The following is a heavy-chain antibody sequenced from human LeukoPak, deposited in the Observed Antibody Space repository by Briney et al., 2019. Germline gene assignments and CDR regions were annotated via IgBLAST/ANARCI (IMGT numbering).Heavy chain of an antibody. CDR3: ARQTWLQSFDY. CDR2: IYPADSDT. J-gene: IGHJ4*02. D-gene: IGHD5-24*01. CDR1: GYSFTNYW. V-gene: IGHV5-51*01. Sequence: GESLKISCKGSGYSFTNYWIGWVRQMPGKGLEWMGIIYPADSDTRYSPSFQDQVTISADKSISTAYLQWSSLKASDTAMYYCARQTWLQSFDYWGQGTLVTVSS.